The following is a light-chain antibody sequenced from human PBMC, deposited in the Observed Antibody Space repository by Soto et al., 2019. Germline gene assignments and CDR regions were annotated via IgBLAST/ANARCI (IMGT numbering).Light chain of an antibody. CDR1: SSNIGAHYH. CDR2: TNN. J-gene: IGLJ2*01. CDR3: GTWDSSLSALV. Sequence: QSVLTQPPSVSGAPGQRVTISCTGSSSNIGAHYHVHWYQQRPGTAPKLLIYTNNDRPSGVPDRFSASKSGTSASLAITGLQAEDEADYYCGTWDSSLSALVFGGGTKLTVL. V-gene: IGLV1-40*01.